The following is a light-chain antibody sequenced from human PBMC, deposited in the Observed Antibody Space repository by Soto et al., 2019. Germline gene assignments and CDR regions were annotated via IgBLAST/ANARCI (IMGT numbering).Light chain of an antibody. J-gene: IGKJ4*01. V-gene: IGKV1-39*01. CDR3: QQSYSTPNT. CDR1: QSISSY. Sequence: DIQMTQSPSSLSASVGDRVTITCRASQSISSYLNWYQQKPGKAPKLLIYAASSLQSGVLSRFSGSGSGTDFTLTISSLQPEDFATYYCQQSYSTPNTFGGGTQVEIK. CDR2: AAS.